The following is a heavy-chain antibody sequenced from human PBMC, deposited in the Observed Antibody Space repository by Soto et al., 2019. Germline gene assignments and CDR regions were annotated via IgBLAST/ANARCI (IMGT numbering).Heavy chain of an antibody. CDR1: GGTFSSYT. CDR3: ARVGGSYCSSTSCPPTNYYYYYMDV. J-gene: IGHJ6*03. D-gene: IGHD2-2*01. CDR2: IIPILGIA. Sequence: QVQLVQSGAEVKKPGSSVKVSCKASGGTFSSYTISWVRQAPGQGLEWMGRIIPILGIANYAQKFQGRVTITADKSTSTAYMELSSLRSDDTAVYYCARVGGSYCSSTSCPPTNYYYYYMDVWGKGTTVTVSS. V-gene: IGHV1-69*02.